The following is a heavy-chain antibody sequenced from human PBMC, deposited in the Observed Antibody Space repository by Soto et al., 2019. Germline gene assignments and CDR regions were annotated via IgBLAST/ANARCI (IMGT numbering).Heavy chain of an antibody. Sequence: EVQLRQSGGGVVQPGGSLRHSCVASGFSFNNYAMTWVRQAPGKGLEWVSGISGSGDGTYYADSVKDRFGVSRDKSTSTVHLQMSSLRVEDTAVYYCAKDKGLRGSSYFGDWGQGALVIVSS. CDR2: ISGSGDGT. CDR3: AKDKGLRGSSYFGD. V-gene: IGHV3-23*01. CDR1: GFSFNNYA. D-gene: IGHD3-16*01. J-gene: IGHJ4*02.